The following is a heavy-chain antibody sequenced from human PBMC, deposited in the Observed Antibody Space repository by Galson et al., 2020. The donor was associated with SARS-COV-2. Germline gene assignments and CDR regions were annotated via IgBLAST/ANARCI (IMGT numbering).Heavy chain of an antibody. J-gene: IGHJ4*02. CDR1: GGSISTSYYY. CDR2: VFYSGST. D-gene: IGHD5-18*01. V-gene: IGHV4-39*01. CDR3: ARRGYTKGYIDY. Sequence: SETLSLTCTVSGGSISTSYYYWDCIRQSPGKGLEWIGSVFYSGSTYSHPSLKSRVTMSVDTSKNEFSLKLSSVTAADTAVYYCARRGYTKGYIDYWGQGTLVTVSS.